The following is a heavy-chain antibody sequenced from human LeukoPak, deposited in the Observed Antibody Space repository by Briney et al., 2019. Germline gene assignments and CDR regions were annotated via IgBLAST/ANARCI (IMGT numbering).Heavy chain of an antibody. V-gene: IGHV3-30-3*01. J-gene: IGHJ4*02. CDR2: ISYDGSNK. CDR1: GFTFSSYA. Sequence: GGSLRLSCAASGFTFSSYAMHWVRQAPGKGLEWVAVISYDGSNKYYAGSVKGRFTISRDNSKNTLYLQMNSLRAEDTAVYYCARALYDFWSGYYQGGLGYWGQGTLVTVSS. CDR3: ARALYDFWSGYYQGGLGY. D-gene: IGHD3-3*01.